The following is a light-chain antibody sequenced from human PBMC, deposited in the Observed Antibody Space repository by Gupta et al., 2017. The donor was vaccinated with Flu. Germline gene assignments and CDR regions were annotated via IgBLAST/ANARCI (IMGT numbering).Light chain of an antibody. CDR1: QTISNY. Sequence: DIQMAQSPSSLSAPIGDRVTITCRASQTISNYLNWYQRKPGKAPKLLILGASNLQSGVPSRFSGRGSGTDFTLTISSLQPEDSATYYCHQNYSRPFTFGPGTRV. CDR3: HQNYSRPFT. J-gene: IGKJ3*01. V-gene: IGKV1-39*01. CDR2: GAS.